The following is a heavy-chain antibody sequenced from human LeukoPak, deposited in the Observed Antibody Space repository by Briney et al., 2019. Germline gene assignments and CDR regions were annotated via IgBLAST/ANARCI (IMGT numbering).Heavy chain of an antibody. CDR3: ARAHVGAGLAFDI. CDR2: INHSGST. J-gene: IGHJ3*02. CDR1: GGSISSTSYY. Sequence: KASETLPLICTVSGGSISSTSYYWSWIRQPPRSLLQCIGEINHSGSTNYNPSLKSRVTISVDTSKNQFSLKLSSVTAADTAVYYCARAHVGAGLAFDIWGQGTMVTVSS. D-gene: IGHD3-10*01. V-gene: IGHV4-39*07.